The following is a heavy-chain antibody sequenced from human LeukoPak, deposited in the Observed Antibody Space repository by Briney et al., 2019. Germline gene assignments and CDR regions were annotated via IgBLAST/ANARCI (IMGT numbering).Heavy chain of an antibody. V-gene: IGHV3-7*01. CDR3: TSWGDTTAEYFQR. D-gene: IGHD2-21*02. CDR1: GFNFGDFA. CDR2: INPDGRDT. J-gene: IGHJ1*01. Sequence: PGRSLRLSCTTSGFNFGDFAMSWVRQAPGKGLEWVAHINPDGRDTYYVDSVKGRFTISRDNAQNSMYLQMNSLRVEDTAVYYCTSWGDTTAEYFQRWGQGTLVTVSS.